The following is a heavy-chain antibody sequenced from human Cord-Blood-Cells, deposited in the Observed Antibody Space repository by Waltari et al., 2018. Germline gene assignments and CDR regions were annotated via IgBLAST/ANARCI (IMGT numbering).Heavy chain of an antibody. Sequence: QVQLQPWGAGLWKPSETMSTNCPVFGAYFSGYSRRWRRQPPGKGLEWIGEINHSGSTNYNPSLKSRVTISVDTSKNQFSLKLSSVTAADTAVYYCAGSGYSSSWYDTWGQGTLVTVSS. J-gene: IGHJ5*02. D-gene: IGHD6-13*01. CDR3: AGSGYSSSWYDT. CDR2: INHSGST. V-gene: IGHV4-34*01. CDR1: GAYFSGYS.